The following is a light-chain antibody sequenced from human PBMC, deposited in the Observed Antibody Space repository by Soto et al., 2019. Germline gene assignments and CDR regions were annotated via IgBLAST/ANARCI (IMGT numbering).Light chain of an antibody. Sequence: SVWTHSPCTLSLSPGERATLSCRASQSVRSNFLAWYQQKPGQAPRLLIYGASSRATGIPDRFSGSGSGTDFTLTISSLEPEDSAVYYCQQRHMWPITFGQGTRLEI. J-gene: IGKJ5*01. V-gene: IGKV3D-20*02. CDR3: QQRHMWPIT. CDR1: QSVRSNF. CDR2: GAS.